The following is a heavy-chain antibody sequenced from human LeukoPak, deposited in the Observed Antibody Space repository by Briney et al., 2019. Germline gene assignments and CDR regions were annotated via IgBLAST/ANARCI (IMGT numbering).Heavy chain of an antibody. V-gene: IGHV1-46*01. Sequence: ASVKVSCKASGFTFTAYHIHWVRQAPGHGLQWMGMIDLRGGNSYKQQAFRGRLTLTWDRSTSTVYMDLINLRSDDTAVYYCARARRTSTWTEAFDLWGQGTMVAVSS. CDR2: IDLRGGNS. D-gene: IGHD6-13*01. CDR1: GFTFTAYH. CDR3: ARARRTSTWTEAFDL. J-gene: IGHJ3*01.